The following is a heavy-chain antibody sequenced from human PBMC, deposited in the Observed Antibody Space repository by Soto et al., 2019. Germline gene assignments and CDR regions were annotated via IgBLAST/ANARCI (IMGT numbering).Heavy chain of an antibody. V-gene: IGHV5-51*01. CDR2: IFSSDSSA. CDR3: GTWRGSSWFDY. J-gene: IGHJ4*02. CDR1: GFTFSSYS. D-gene: IGHD2-2*01. Sequence: GESLKISCKASGFTFSSYSLGWVRHMPGKGLQWMGNIFSSDSSAKYSPSFVGQVTISVDRSINTAYLQWSSLKASDTAIYGCGTWRGSSWFDYWGPGTLVTVSS.